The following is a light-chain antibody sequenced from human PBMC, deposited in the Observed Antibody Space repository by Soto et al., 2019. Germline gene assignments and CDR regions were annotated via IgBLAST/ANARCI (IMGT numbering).Light chain of an antibody. CDR2: EVI. J-gene: IGLJ2*01. Sequence: QSALTQPPSASGSPGQSVTISCTGTSSDVGGYKFVSWYQQHPGKAPKLIIYEVIKRPSGVPDRFSGSKSGNTASLTVSGLQAEDEGDYYCSSYGGSNNLVFGGGTNLTVL. CDR1: SSDVGGYKF. CDR3: SSYGGSNNLV. V-gene: IGLV2-8*01.